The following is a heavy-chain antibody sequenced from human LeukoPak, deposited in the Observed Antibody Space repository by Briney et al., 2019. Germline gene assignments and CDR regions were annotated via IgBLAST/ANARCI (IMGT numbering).Heavy chain of an antibody. J-gene: IGHJ4*02. D-gene: IGHD3-9*01. V-gene: IGHV3-23*01. CDR1: GFTFSSYA. Sequence: GGSLRLSCAASGFTFSSYAMSWVRQAPGKGLEWGSAISGSGGSTYYADSVKGRFTISRDNSKNTLYLQMNSLRAEDTAVYYCAKAPLRYFDWFRGYFDYWGQGTLVTVSS. CDR2: ISGSGGST. CDR3: AKAPLRYFDWFRGYFDY.